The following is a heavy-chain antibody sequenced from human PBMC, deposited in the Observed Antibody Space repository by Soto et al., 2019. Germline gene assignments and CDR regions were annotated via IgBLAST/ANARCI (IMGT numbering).Heavy chain of an antibody. V-gene: IGHV1-69*13. J-gene: IGHJ4*02. CDR3: ARSWRWLQFHYFDY. Sequence: GASVKVSCKASESTFSSYAVSWVRQAPRQGLEGMGGIIPIFGTANYAQKLQGRVTITADESTRTAYMELSSPRSEDTVVYYCARSWRWLQFHYFDYWGQGTLVTVSS. CDR1: ESTFSSYA. CDR2: IIPIFGTA. D-gene: IGHD5-12*01.